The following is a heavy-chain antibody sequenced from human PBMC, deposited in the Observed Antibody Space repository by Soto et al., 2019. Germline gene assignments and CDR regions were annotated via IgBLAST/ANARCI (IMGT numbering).Heavy chain of an antibody. V-gene: IGHV3-23*01. J-gene: IGHJ3*02. Sequence: GGALRLSCAASGFTFSTYAMSWVRQAPGKGLEWVSATSGSGTYTYYADSVKGRFTISRDNSKNTLYLQMNSLRAEDTAIYYCVKDQGTTLTPDDAFDIWGQGPMVTVSS. CDR3: VKDQGTTLTPDDAFDI. CDR1: GFTFSTYA. CDR2: TSGSGTYT. D-gene: IGHD4-17*01.